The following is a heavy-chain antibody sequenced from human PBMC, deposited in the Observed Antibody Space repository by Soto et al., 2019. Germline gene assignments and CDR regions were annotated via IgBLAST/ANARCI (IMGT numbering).Heavy chain of an antibody. CDR3: ARGPRYYGSNGYHYVLDY. V-gene: IGHV4-59*12. J-gene: IGHJ4*02. Sequence: SETLSLTCSVSGGSISNYYWTWIRQPPGKGLEWIGYIYYSGSTNYNPSLQSRLTISVYTSKNELSLRLTSVTAADTAFYYCARGPRYYGSNGYHYVLDYWGQGTLVTVSS. D-gene: IGHD3-22*01. CDR1: GGSISNYY. CDR2: IYYSGST.